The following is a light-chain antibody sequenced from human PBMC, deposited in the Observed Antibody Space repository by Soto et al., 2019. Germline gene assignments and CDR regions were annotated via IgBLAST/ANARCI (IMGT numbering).Light chain of an antibody. CDR1: QSVASNY. CDR3: QKYGSTPVT. Sequence: EIVLTQSPGTLSLSPGERATLSCRASQSVASNYLAWYQQKPGQAPKLLIYAASSRATGIPDRFSGSGSGTDLNLTISTLEPEDFAVYYCQKYGSTPVTFGQGTKVDIK. V-gene: IGKV3-20*01. CDR2: AAS. J-gene: IGKJ1*01.